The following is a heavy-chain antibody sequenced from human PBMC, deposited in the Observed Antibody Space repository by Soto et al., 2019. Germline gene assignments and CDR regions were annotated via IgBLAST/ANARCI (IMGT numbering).Heavy chain of an antibody. D-gene: IGHD2-8*02. Sequence: PSETLSLTCTVSGGSISSYYWSWIRQPPGKGLEWIGSIYYSGSTNYSPSLKSRVTISVDTSKNQFSMKLTSVTVADTAVYYCARDKITGLFDYWGQGTLVTVSS. J-gene: IGHJ4*02. V-gene: IGHV4-59*12. CDR1: GGSISSYY. CDR3: ARDKITGLFDY. CDR2: IYYSGST.